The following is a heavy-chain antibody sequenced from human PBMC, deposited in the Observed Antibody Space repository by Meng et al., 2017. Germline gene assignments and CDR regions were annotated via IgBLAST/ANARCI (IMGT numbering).Heavy chain of an antibody. CDR3: PRAPGYYGSGAVDY. CDR2: IYYSGST. V-gene: IGHV4-61*01. CDR1: GGSDSSGSYY. Sequence: VHLQEPGPGLVRPSETLSLACTVSGGSDSSGSYYWRWIRQSPGKGLEWIGYIYYSGSTNYNPSLKSRVTISGDTSKNQFSLKLSSVTAADTAVYYCPRAPGYYGSGAVDYWGQGTLVTVSS. D-gene: IGHD3-10*01. J-gene: IGHJ4*02.